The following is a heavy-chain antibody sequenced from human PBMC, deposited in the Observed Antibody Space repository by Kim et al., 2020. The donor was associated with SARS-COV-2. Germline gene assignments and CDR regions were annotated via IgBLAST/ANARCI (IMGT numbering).Heavy chain of an antibody. Sequence: GGSLRLSCAASGFTFSDYWMIWVRQAPGKGLEWVANIKPDGNEKNYVASVKGRFTISRDNPKSTLYLQMNSLRAEDTAVYYCARISGLPDFWGQGTLVTVSS. CDR1: GFTFSDYW. D-gene: IGHD3-10*01. CDR3: ARISGLPDF. J-gene: IGHJ4*02. CDR2: IKPDGNEK. V-gene: IGHV3-7*01.